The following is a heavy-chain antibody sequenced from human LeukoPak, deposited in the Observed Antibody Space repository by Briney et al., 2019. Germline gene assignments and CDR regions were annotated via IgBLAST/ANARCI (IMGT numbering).Heavy chain of an antibody. CDR1: GLTFSNYV. CDR2: ISGSGGST. V-gene: IGHV3-23*01. J-gene: IGHJ3*02. Sequence: GGSLRLSCAASGLTFSNYVMSWVRQAPGKGLEWVSAISGSGGSTYYADSVKGRFTISRDNSKNTLYLQMNSLRAEDTAVYYCAKGYSSSWYEGDAFDIWGQGTMVTVSS. D-gene: IGHD6-13*01. CDR3: AKGYSSSWYEGDAFDI.